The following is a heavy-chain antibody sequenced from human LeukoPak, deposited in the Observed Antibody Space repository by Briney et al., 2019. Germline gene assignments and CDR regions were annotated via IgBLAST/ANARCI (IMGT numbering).Heavy chain of an antibody. D-gene: IGHD6-19*01. Sequence: SETLSLTCTVSGGSISSSSYYWGWIRQPPGKGLEWIGSIYYSGSTYYNPSLKSRVTISVDTSENQFSLKLSSVTAADTAVYYCASFPVAGIANNDAFDIWGQGTMVTVSS. J-gene: IGHJ3*02. CDR3: ASFPVAGIANNDAFDI. CDR2: IYYSGST. CDR1: GGSISSSSYY. V-gene: IGHV4-39*01.